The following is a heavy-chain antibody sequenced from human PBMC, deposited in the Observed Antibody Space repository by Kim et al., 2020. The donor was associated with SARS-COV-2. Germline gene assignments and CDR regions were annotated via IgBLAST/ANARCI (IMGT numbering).Heavy chain of an antibody. Sequence: YVDSVKGRFTISRDNAKNSLYLQMNSLRAEDTAVYYCARGQQQLVDWFDPWGQGTLVTVSS. J-gene: IGHJ5*02. CDR3: ARGQQQLVDWFDP. D-gene: IGHD6-13*01. V-gene: IGHV3-7*01.